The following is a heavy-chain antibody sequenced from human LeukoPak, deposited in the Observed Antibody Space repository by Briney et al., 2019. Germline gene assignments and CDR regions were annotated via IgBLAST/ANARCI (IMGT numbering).Heavy chain of an antibody. CDR1: GGSISSSSYY. D-gene: IGHD2-15*01. J-gene: IGHJ2*01. CDR2: IYYSGST. Sequence: SETLSLTCTVSGGSISSSSYYWGWIRQPPGKGLEWIGSIYYSGSTYYDPSLKSRVTISVDTSKNQFSLKLSSVTAADTAVYYCARRRVVVVAATVPSLKRYWYFDLWGRGTLVTVSS. CDR3: ARRRVVVVAATVPSLKRYWYFDL. V-gene: IGHV4-39*07.